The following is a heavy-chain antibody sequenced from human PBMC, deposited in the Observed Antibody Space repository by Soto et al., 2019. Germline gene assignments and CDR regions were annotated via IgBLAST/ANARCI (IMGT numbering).Heavy chain of an antibody. D-gene: IGHD2-15*01. CDR3: SRGPRDIVVFYFDY. CDR1: GGTFSSYA. Sequence: QVQLVQSGAEVKKPGSSVKVSCKASGGTFSSYAISWVRQAPGQGLEWMGGIIPICGTANYAQKFQGRVTITADKATSTAYMELSSLRSEDTAVYYCSRGPRDIVVFYFDYWGQGTLVTVSS. V-gene: IGHV1-69*06. J-gene: IGHJ4*02. CDR2: IIPICGTA.